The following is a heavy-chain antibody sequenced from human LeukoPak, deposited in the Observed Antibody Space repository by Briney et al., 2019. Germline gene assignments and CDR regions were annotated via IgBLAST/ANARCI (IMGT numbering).Heavy chain of an antibody. CDR2: ISAYNGNT. CDR3: ARDLTPGYYDILTGYGP. V-gene: IGHV1-18*01. J-gene: IGHJ4*02. D-gene: IGHD3-9*01. Sequence: ASVKVSCKASGYTFTIYGISWVRQAPGQGLEWMGWISAYNGNTNYAQKLQGRVTMTTDTSTSTAYMELRSLRSDDTAVYYCARDLTPGYYDILTGYGPWGQGTLVTVSS. CDR1: GYTFTIYG.